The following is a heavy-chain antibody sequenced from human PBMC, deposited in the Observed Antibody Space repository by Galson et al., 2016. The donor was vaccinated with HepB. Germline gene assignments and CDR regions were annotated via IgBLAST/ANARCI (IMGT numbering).Heavy chain of an antibody. CDR3: AKGLTYGGWEPYYFDS. Sequence: SLRLPCAASGFIFDDFAMHRCRQVPGKGLEWVSGISWTGASHGYADSVKGRFTISRDSAKNSLYLQMNSLTPEDTAFYFCAKGLTYGGWEPYYFDSWGQGTLVTVSS. CDR1: GFIFDDFA. J-gene: IGHJ4*02. V-gene: IGHV3-9*01. D-gene: IGHD3-9*01. CDR2: ISWTGASH.